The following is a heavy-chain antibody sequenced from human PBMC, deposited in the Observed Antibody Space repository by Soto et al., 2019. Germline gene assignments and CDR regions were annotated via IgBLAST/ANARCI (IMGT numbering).Heavy chain of an antibody. J-gene: IGHJ4*02. V-gene: IGHV3-23*01. CDR3: AKIGYAYCSSTSCYKFDY. CDR1: GFTFSSYA. D-gene: IGHD2-2*02. CDR2: ISGSGGST. Sequence: AGGSLRLSCAASGFTFSSYAMSWVRQAPGRGLEWVSAISGSGGSTYYADSVKGRFTISRDNSKNTLYLQMNSLRAEDTAVYYCAKIGYAYCSSTSCYKFDYWGQGTLVTVSS.